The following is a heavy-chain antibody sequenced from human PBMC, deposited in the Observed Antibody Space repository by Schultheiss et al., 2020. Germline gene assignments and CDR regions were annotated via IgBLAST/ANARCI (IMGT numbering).Heavy chain of an antibody. J-gene: IGHJ4*02. V-gene: IGHV4-59*08. CDR3: TRQGDNWYSSSWHDFDY. CDR2: IYYSGST. D-gene: IGHD6-13*01. CDR1: GDSISGYY. Sequence: SQTLSLTCTVSGDSISGYYWSWIRQPPGKGLEWIGYIYYSGSTKYNPSLKSRVIISVDTSKKQFSLKLSSVTAADTAVYYCTRQGDNWYSSSWHDFDYWGQGSLVTVSS.